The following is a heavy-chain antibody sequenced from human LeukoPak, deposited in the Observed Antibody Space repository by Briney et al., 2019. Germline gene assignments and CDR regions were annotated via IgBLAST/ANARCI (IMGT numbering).Heavy chain of an antibody. CDR2: ISAYNGDT. Sequence: ASVKVSCKASGGTFSSYAISWVRQAPGQGHEWMGWISAYNGDTNYAQKLQGRVTMTTDTSTSTAYMELRSLRSDDTAVYYCARDGDIGLSPGYWGQGTLVTVSS. CDR3: ARDGDIGLSPGY. D-gene: IGHD3-10*01. J-gene: IGHJ4*02. V-gene: IGHV1-18*01. CDR1: GGTFSSYA.